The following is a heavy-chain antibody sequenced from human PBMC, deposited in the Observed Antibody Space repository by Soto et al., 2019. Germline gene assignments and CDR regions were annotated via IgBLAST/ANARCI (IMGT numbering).Heavy chain of an antibody. CDR3: ARDYFDSSDYTTNWFDP. V-gene: IGHV4-39*01. D-gene: IGHD3-22*01. CDR2: IYHTGNA. J-gene: IGHJ5*02. CDR1: GGSISSSIYY. Sequence: PSETLSLTCTVSGGSISSSIYYGGWIRQPPGKGLEWIGSIYHTGNAYYNPSLKSRVTISVDTSKNQFSLKVTSVTAADTALYYCARDYFDSSDYTTNWFDPWGQGTLVTVSS.